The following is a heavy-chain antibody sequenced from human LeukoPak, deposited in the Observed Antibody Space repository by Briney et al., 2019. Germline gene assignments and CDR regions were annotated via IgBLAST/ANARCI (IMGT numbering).Heavy chain of an antibody. CDR1: GFTFSGSA. Sequence: GGSLRLSCAASGFTFSGSAMHWVRQASGKGLEWVGRIRSKANSYATAYAASVKGRFIISRDDSKNTAYLQMNSLKTEDTAVYYCTIRNGDSWVDYWGQGTLVTVSS. D-gene: IGHD5-18*01. V-gene: IGHV3-73*01. CDR3: TIRNGDSWVDY. J-gene: IGHJ4*02. CDR2: IRSKANSYAT.